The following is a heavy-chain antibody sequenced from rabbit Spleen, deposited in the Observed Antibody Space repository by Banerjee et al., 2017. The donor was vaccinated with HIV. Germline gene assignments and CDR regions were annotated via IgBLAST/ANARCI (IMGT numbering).Heavy chain of an antibody. CDR1: GFDFSAYTF. CDR2: IDTGGRDFT. V-gene: IGHV1S45*01. CDR3: ARDTGTSFSTYGMDL. Sequence: QEQLEESGGDLVQPGASLTLTCTASGFDFSAYTFMCWVRQAPGKGLEWIACIDTGGRDFTYYATWAKGRFTISKTSSTTVTLQMTSLTVADTATYFCARDTGTSFSTYGMDLWGPGTLVTVS. J-gene: IGHJ6*01. D-gene: IGHD8-1*01.